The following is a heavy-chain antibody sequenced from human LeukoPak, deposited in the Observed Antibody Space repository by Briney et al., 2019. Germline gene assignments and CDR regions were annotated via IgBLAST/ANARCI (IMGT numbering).Heavy chain of an antibody. CDR1: GFTVSSNY. J-gene: IGHJ4*02. D-gene: IGHD3-3*01. Sequence: GGSLRLSCAASGFTVSSNYMSWVRQAPGKGLEWVSVIYSGGSTYYADSVKGRFTISRDNSKNTLYPQMNSLRAEDTAVYYCASGFWSGYYFDYWGQGTLVTVSS. V-gene: IGHV3-53*01. CDR3: ASGFWSGYYFDY. CDR2: IYSGGST.